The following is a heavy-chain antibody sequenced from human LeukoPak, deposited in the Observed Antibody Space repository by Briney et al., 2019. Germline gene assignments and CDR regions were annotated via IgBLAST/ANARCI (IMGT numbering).Heavy chain of an antibody. D-gene: IGHD3-10*01. J-gene: IGHJ3*02. Sequence: ASVKVSCKASGYTFTSYAMHWVRQAPGQRLEWMGWINAGNGNTKSSQNFQGRVTITRDTSASTAYMELSSLRSEDTAVYYYAREALWFGHAFDIWGQGTMVTVSS. CDR2: INAGNGNT. CDR3: AREALWFGHAFDI. V-gene: IGHV1-3*01. CDR1: GYTFTSYA.